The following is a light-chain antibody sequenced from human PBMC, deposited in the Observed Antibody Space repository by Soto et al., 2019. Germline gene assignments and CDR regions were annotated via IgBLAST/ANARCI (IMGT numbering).Light chain of an antibody. J-gene: IGLJ7*01. CDR2: EGS. V-gene: IGLV2-23*01. CDR1: SSDVGSYNL. Sequence: QSALTQPASVSGSPGQSITISCTGTSSDVGSYNLVSWYQQHPGKAPKLMIYEGSKRPSGVSNRFSGSKSGNTASLTLSGPQAEDEADYYCSTWDRSLTGEVFGGGTQLTVL. CDR3: STWDRSLTGEV.